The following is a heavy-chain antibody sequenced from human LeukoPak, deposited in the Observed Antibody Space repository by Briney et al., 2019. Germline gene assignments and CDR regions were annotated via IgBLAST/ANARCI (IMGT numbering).Heavy chain of an antibody. CDR2: ISADNGNT. J-gene: IGHJ6*03. CDR3: ARGGLRVMVYRLYYMDV. Sequence: ASVKVSCKASGYTFTSYAISWVRQAPGQGLEWMGWISADNGNTDYAQRFQGRVTMTTDTSTSTAYMELRSLRSDDTAVYYCARGGLRVMVYRLYYMDVWGKGTTVTVSS. V-gene: IGHV1-18*01. CDR1: GYTFTSYA. D-gene: IGHD2-8*01.